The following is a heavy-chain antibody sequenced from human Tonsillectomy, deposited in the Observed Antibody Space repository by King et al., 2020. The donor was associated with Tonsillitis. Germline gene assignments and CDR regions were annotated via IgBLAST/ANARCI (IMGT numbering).Heavy chain of an antibody. V-gene: IGHV4-34*01. CDR1: GGSFSGYY. CDR3: SRSKTDRGIAVAVRYYFDY. J-gene: IGHJ4*02. CDR2: INHSGST. D-gene: IGHD6-19*01. Sequence: VQLQQWGAGLLKPSETLSLTCAVYGGSFSGYYWSWIRQPPGKGLEWIGEINHSGSTNYNPSLKSRVTVSVDTSKNQFSLKLISVTAADTAVYYCSRSKTDRGIAVAVRYYFDYWGQGTLVTVSA.